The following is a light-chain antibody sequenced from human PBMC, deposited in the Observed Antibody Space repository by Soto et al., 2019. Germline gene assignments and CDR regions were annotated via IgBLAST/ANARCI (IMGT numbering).Light chain of an antibody. CDR1: QSVSSNY. Sequence: EIVLTQSPGTLSLSPGERATLSCRASQSVSSNYLAWYQQKPGQAPRVLIYVASSRATGIPDRFSGSGSGTDFTLTISRLEPEDFAVYYCQQYGSSPLTFGQGTRLEMK. CDR2: VAS. V-gene: IGKV3-20*01. CDR3: QQYGSSPLT. J-gene: IGKJ5*01.